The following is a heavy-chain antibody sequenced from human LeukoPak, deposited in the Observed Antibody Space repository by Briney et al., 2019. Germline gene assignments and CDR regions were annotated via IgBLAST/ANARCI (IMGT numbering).Heavy chain of an antibody. CDR2: IVGTGCST. CDR1: GFTFSNYS. CDR3: AKWGDYDILTGYYDSDY. V-gene: IGHV3-23*01. Sequence: PGGSLRLSCAASGFTFSNYSMSWVRQAPGRGLEWVSAIVGTGCSTYYVDSVKGRFTISRDNSKNTLDLQMNSLRAEDTAVYYCAKWGDYDILTGYYDSDYWGQGTLVTVSS. D-gene: IGHD3-9*01. J-gene: IGHJ4*02.